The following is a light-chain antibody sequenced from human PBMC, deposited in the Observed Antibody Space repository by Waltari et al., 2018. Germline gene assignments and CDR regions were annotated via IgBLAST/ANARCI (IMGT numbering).Light chain of an antibody. V-gene: IGKV3-11*01. Sequence: EIVLTQSPANVSLFPGERAPLSFRATHYIGAEVAWSQQKPGHAPRLLVYDSYNRATGVPARFSGRGSGTDFTLTITSLDPEDSAVYYCQQRNDWPVTFGQGTRVEIK. CDR3: QQRNDWPVT. CDR2: DSY. CDR1: HYIGAE. J-gene: IGKJ5*01.